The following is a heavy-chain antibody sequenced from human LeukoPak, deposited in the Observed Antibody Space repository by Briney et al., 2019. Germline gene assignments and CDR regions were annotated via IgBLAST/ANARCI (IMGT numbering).Heavy chain of an antibody. Sequence: ASVKVSCKASGYTFTSYYMHWVRQAPGQGLEWMGIINPSGGSTSYAQKFQGRVTMTRDTSTSTVYMELSSLRSEDTAVYYCAKVMFGGYAPPWFDPWGQGTLVTVSS. V-gene: IGHV1-46*01. CDR3: AKVMFGGYAPPWFDP. J-gene: IGHJ5*02. CDR1: GYTFTSYY. D-gene: IGHD5-12*01. CDR2: INPSGGST.